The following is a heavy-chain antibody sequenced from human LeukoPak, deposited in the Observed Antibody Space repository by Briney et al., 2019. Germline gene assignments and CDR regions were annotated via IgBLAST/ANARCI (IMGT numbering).Heavy chain of an antibody. CDR3: AREDGSGSYSPLYYYYYMDV. CDR1: GGSISSYY. J-gene: IGHJ6*03. Sequence: SETLSLTCTVSGGSISSYYWSWIRQPPGKGLEWIGYIYYSGSTNYNPSLKSRVTMSVDTSKNQFSLKLSSVTAADTAVYYCAREDGSGSYSPLYYYYYMDVWGKGTTVTISS. CDR2: IYYSGST. D-gene: IGHD3-10*01. V-gene: IGHV4-59*12.